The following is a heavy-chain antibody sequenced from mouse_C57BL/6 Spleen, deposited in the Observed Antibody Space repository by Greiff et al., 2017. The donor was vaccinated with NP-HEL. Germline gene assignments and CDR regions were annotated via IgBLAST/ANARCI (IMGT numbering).Heavy chain of an antibody. CDR1: GYTFTSYW. V-gene: IGHV1-64*01. Sequence: QVQLKQPGAELVKPGASVKLSCKASGYTFTSYWMHWVKQRPGQGLEWIGMIHPNSGSTNYNEKFKSKATLTVDESSSTAYMQLSSLTSEDSAVYYCARDYYGSSYGFAYWGQGTLVTVSA. CDR3: ARDYYGSSYGFAY. D-gene: IGHD1-1*01. J-gene: IGHJ3*01. CDR2: IHPNSGST.